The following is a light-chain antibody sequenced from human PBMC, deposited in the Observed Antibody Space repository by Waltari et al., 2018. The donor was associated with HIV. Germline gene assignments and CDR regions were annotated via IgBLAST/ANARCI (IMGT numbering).Light chain of an antibody. V-gene: IGKV3-20*01. CDR1: QSVRSAS. J-gene: IGKJ4*01. CDR2: GAS. CDR3: QQYAASPLT. Sequence: EIVLTQSPGTLSLSPGERATLSCRASQSVRSASLAWYQQKPSQAPRLLIYGASSRAPGIPDRFSGSVAVTDFILTISRLEPEDCAVYYCQQYAASPLTFGGGTKVEIK.